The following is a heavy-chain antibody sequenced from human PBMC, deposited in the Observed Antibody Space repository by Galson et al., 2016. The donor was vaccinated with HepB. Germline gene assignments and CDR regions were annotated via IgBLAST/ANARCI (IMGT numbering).Heavy chain of an antibody. CDR1: GYTFTTYA. D-gene: IGHD2-8*01. CDR2: VNTGNGDT. CDR3: ARGGDRYAY. J-gene: IGHJ4*02. Sequence: SVKVSCKASGYTFTTYAMHWVRQDPGQRLEWMGWVNTGNGDTKYSQKFQDRVILSRDPSANTAYMELRSLTFEDTAVYYCARGGDRYAYWGQGTLVSVSS. V-gene: IGHV1-3*04.